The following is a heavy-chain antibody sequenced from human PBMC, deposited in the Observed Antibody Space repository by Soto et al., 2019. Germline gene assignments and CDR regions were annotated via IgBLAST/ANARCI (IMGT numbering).Heavy chain of an antibody. Sequence: QLQLQESGPGLVKPSETLSLTCTVSGGSISSSSYYWGWIRQPPGKGLEWIGSIYYSGSTYYNPSLKSRVTISVDTSKNQFSLKLSSVTAADTAVYYCARLGVAAPFDYWGQGTLVTVSS. J-gene: IGHJ4*02. V-gene: IGHV4-39*01. D-gene: IGHD2-15*01. CDR3: ARLGVAAPFDY. CDR2: IYYSGST. CDR1: GGSISSSSYY.